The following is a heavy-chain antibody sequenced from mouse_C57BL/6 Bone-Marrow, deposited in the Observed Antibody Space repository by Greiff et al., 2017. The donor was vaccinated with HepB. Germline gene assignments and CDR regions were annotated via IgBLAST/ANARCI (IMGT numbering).Heavy chain of an antibody. CDR2: ISNGGGST. CDR3: ARGITTVPDYYAMDY. D-gene: IGHD1-1*01. J-gene: IGHJ4*01. CDR1: GFTFSDYY. Sequence: EVKLEESGGGLVQPGGSLKLSCAASGFTFSDYYMYWVRQTPEKRLEWVAYISNGGGSTYYPDTVKGRITISRDNAENTLYLQMSRLKSEDTAMYYCARGITTVPDYYAMDYWGQGTSVTVSS. V-gene: IGHV5-12*01.